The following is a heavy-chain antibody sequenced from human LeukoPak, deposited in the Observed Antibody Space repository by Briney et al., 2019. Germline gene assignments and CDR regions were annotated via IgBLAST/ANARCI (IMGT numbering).Heavy chain of an antibody. Sequence: SETLSLTCTVSGGSISSSSYYWGWIRQPPGKGLEWIGSIYYSGSTYYNPSLKSRVTISVDTSKNQFSLKLSSVTAADTAVYYCARDKNYYGSGSPNAYWGQGTLVTVSS. CDR1: GGSISSSSYY. D-gene: IGHD3-10*01. J-gene: IGHJ4*02. CDR2: IYYSGST. CDR3: ARDKNYYGSGSPNAY. V-gene: IGHV4-39*07.